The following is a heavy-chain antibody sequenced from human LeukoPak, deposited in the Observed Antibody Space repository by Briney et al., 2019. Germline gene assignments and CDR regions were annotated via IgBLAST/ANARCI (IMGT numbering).Heavy chain of an antibody. CDR2: ISGSGGST. D-gene: IGHD6-19*01. J-gene: IGHJ4*02. CDR1: GFTFSSYA. CDR3: AKVTRISSGWSGDFDY. V-gene: IGHV3-23*01. Sequence: PGGSLRLSCAASGFTFSSYAMSWVRQAPGKGLEWVSAISGSGGSTYYADSVKGRFTISRDNSKNTLYLQMNSLRAEDTAVYYCAKVTRISSGWSGDFDYWGQGTLVTVSS.